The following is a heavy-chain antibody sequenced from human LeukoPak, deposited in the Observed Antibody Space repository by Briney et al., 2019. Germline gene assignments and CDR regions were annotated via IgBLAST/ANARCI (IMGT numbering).Heavy chain of an antibody. V-gene: IGHV3-23*01. Sequence: PGGSLRLSCAASGFIFRNYAMTWVRQAPGKGLEWVSAVSGVGGSTYYADSVKGRFTIPRDNSKSTLYLQMNSLSAEDTAVYYCAKRTVGEGPPFDYWGQGTLVTVSS. J-gene: IGHJ4*02. CDR3: AKRTVGEGPPFDY. CDR2: VSGVGGST. D-gene: IGHD3-16*01. CDR1: GFIFRNYA.